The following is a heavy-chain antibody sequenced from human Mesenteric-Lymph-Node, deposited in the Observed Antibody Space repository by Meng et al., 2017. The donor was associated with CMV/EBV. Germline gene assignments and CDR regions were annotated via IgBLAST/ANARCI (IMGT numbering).Heavy chain of an antibody. D-gene: IGHD1-26*01. CDR3: AHRPRISVGETWHY. CDR2: IYWDDDK. V-gene: IGHV2-5*02. CDR1: GFSLRTFGVG. J-gene: IGHJ4*02. Sequence: SGFSLRTFGVGVAWLRQPPGQALEWLALIYWDDDKRYSPSLKSRLTITKDTSKNQVVLTMTNMDPVDTATYYCAHRPRISVGETWHYWGQGTLVTVSS.